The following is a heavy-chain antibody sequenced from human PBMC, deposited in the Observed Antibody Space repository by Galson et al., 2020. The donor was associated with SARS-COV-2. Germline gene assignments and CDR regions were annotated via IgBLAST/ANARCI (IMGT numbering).Heavy chain of an antibody. D-gene: IGHD3-10*01. J-gene: IGHJ5*02. V-gene: IGHV1-69*13. CDR1: GGTFTSYA. CDR2: IIPIVGTT. CDR3: ARKSYGAGSYYHNNYFDA. Sequence: SVTLSCKPAGGTFTSYAISWVRQAPAQGLEWMGGIIPIVGTTNYAQKFQDRVTITADESTSTAYMELSSLRSEDTAIYYCARKSYGAGSYYHNNYFDAWGQGTLVIVSS.